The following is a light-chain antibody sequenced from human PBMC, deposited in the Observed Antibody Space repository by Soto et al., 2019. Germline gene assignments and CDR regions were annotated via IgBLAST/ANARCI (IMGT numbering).Light chain of an antibody. V-gene: IGKV3-11*01. CDR2: DAS. CDR3: QQHNTWSPLFA. CDR1: QNSGNC. Sequence: EIVLTQSPSNMSLSPGERATLSCRASQNSGNCLAWYQHKPGQAPRLLIYDASKRATGIPARFSGSGSGTDCTRTISSLEPADFAVYYCQQHNTWSPLFAFGPGPRVDIK. J-gene: IGKJ3*01.